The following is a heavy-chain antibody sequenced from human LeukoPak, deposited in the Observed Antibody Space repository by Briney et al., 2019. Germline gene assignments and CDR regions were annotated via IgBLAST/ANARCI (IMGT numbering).Heavy chain of an antibody. J-gene: IGHJ4*02. CDR3: ASEDLAVAGNFYY. D-gene: IGHD6-19*01. V-gene: IGHV4-61*02. CDR1: GGSVGSRAYY. CDR2: IYTDGSS. Sequence: SQTPSLTCTVSGGSVGSRAYYWSWIRQPAGKGLEYIGRIYTDGSSNHNPSLKSRVSISMDRSNNQFSLILMSVTAADTGVYYCASEDLAVAGNFYYWGQGALVTVSS.